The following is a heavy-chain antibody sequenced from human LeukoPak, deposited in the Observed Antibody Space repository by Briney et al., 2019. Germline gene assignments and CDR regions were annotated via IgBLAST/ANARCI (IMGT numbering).Heavy chain of an antibody. D-gene: IGHD2-21*02. J-gene: IGHJ6*02. CDR2: IYGSGTT. CDR1: GGSISFYY. V-gene: IGHV4-59*01. Sequence: SETLSLTCTVSGGSISFYYWSWIRQPPGKGLEWIGYIYGSGTTNYNPSVKSRVTKSVDTSKTQFSLKLSSVTAADTAVYYCATWVTSGYYALDVWGQGTTVIVSS. CDR3: ATWVTSGYYALDV.